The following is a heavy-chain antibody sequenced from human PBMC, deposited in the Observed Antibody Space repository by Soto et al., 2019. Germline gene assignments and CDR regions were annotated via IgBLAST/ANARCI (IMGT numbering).Heavy chain of an antibody. CDR1: GYRFNSYW. Sequence: GESLKLSCKGSGYRFNSYWISCVRQMPGKGMEWMGRIDPNDSETKYSPSFEGQVTISADRSINTAYLEWSSLKAADTAMYYCASRNCGGDCYSHFDSWGQGALVTVPQ. V-gene: IGHV5-10-1*01. J-gene: IGHJ4*02. D-gene: IGHD2-21*02. CDR2: IDPNDSET. CDR3: ASRNCGGDCYSHFDS.